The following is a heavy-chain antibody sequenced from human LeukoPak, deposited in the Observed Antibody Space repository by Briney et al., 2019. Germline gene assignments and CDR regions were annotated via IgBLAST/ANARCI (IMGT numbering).Heavy chain of an antibody. CDR2: IKNKDEGEKT. CDR1: GFSFSTYS. Sequence: PGGSLRLSCAASGFSFSTYSFSWVRQAPGKGLEWVGRIKNKDEGEKTDYAAPVKGRFTISRDDSKATLFLQMNSLKMEDTGIYYCTTGIDYGGGYWGQGTLVSVSS. V-gene: IGHV3-15*05. J-gene: IGHJ4*02. D-gene: IGHD3-16*01. CDR3: TTGIDYGGGY.